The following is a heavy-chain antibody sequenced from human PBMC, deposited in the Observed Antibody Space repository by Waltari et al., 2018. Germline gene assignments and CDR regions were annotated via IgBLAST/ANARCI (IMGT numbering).Heavy chain of an antibody. J-gene: IGHJ5*02. V-gene: IGHV4-61*02. D-gene: IGHD6-19*01. Sequence: QVQLQESGPGLVKPSQTLSLTCTVSGGSISRGGYYWSWIRQPAGKGLEWIGRIYASGGTNYNPALKSRVTISVDTSNNQFSLKLSSVTAADTAVYYCARCSRSGWYESFDPWGQGTLVTVSS. CDR2: IYASGGT. CDR1: GGSISRGGYY. CDR3: ARCSRSGWYESFDP.